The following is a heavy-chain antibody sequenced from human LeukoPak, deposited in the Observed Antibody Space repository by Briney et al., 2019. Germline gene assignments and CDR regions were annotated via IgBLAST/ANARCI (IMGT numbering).Heavy chain of an antibody. J-gene: IGHJ5*02. Sequence: PSETLSLTCAVCGGSFSGYYWSWIRQPPGKGLEWIGEINHSGSTNYNPSLKSRVTISVDTSKNQFSLKLSSVTAADTAVYYCARGRHQGFPISTLYSSSSTRHNWFDPWGQGTLVTVSS. CDR3: ARGRHQGFPISTLYSSSSTRHNWFDP. V-gene: IGHV4-34*01. CDR2: INHSGST. CDR1: GGSFSGYY. D-gene: IGHD6-6*01.